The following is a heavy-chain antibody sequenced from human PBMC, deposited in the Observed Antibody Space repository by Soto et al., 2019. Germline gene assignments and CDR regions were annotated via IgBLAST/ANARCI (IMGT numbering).Heavy chain of an antibody. Sequence: EVQLLESGGGLVQPGGSLTLSCAASGFTFSGYGMSWVRQAPGKGLEWVSGISGSGESTYDADSVKGRFTISRDNSKSTLFLQMNSLRPEDTAVYYCAKVFNSYWYAGPDYWGQGTLLTVSS. V-gene: IGHV3-23*01. CDR1: GFTFSGYG. J-gene: IGHJ4*02. CDR3: AKVFNSYWYAGPDY. CDR2: ISGSGEST. D-gene: IGHD2-8*02.